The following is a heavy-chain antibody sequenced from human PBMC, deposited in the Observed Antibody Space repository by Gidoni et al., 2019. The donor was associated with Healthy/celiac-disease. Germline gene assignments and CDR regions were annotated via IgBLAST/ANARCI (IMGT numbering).Heavy chain of an antibody. CDR1: GITLSSYA. D-gene: IGHD2-2*01. Sequence: EVQLVESGGGLLQPGGSVRLSCAASGITLSSYAMSWFRQAPGKGLEWVSAISGSGGSTYYADSVKGRFTISRDNSKNTLYLQMNSLRAEDTAVYYCAKPVIVVVPAATIPNWFDPWGQGTLVTVSS. CDR2: ISGSGGST. J-gene: IGHJ5*02. CDR3: AKPVIVVVPAATIPNWFDP. V-gene: IGHV3-23*04.